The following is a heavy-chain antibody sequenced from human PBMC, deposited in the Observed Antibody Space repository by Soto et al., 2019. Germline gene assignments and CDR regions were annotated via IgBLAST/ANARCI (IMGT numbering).Heavy chain of an antibody. CDR3: ARGEGTNDY. CDR2: ISSSGRTI. CDR1: GFTFSTYS. V-gene: IGHV3-48*02. Sequence: EVQLVESGGGLVQPGGSLRLSCAASGFTFSTYSMNWVRQAPGKGLEWVSYISSSGRTIYYADSVKGRFTISRDNGKNSLYLQMNSLRDYDTAVYYCARGEGTNDYWGQGTLVTVSS. D-gene: IGHD3-16*01. J-gene: IGHJ4*02.